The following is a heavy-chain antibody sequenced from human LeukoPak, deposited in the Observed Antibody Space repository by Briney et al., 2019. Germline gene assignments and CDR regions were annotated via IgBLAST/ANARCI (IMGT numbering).Heavy chain of an antibody. D-gene: IGHD4-11*01. J-gene: IGHJ4*02. V-gene: IGHV4-59*08. CDR3: ANYHDYSNFQGAYYLDY. CDR1: GDSISSYY. CDR2: TSNSGST. Sequence: SETLSLTCTVSGDSISSYYWNWIRQPPGKGLEWIGYTSNSGSTNNNPSLKSRLTISIDTSKNQFSLRLSSVTAADTAVYYCANYHDYSNFQGAYYLDYWGQGTLVTVSS.